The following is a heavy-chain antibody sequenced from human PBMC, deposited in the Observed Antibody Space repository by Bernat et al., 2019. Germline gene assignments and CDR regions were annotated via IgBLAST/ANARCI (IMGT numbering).Heavy chain of an antibody. D-gene: IGHD3-22*01. CDR2: IFYSGST. Sequence: QLQLQESGPGLVKPSETLSLTCTVSGASISSGSYYWGWIRQPPGKGLEWIGTIFYSGSTYYNPSLKSRVTISVDTSKNQFSLKLSSVTAADTAVYYCAGQRVYYGSSAYYYRAGFFDYWGQGTLVTVSS. V-gene: IGHV4-39*01. CDR3: AGQRVYYGSSAYYYRAGFFDY. J-gene: IGHJ4*02. CDR1: GASISSGSYY.